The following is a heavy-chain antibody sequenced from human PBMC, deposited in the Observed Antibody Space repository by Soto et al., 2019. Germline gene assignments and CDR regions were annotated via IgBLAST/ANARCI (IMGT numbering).Heavy chain of an antibody. D-gene: IGHD2-2*01. CDR2: LWYDGTNE. Sequence: PGGSLRLSCVASGFSFSSYGMHWVRQAPGKGLAWVAVLWYDGTNETYADSVKGRFTISRDNSKSTLYLQMNSLRAGDTGVYYCARTECSSSTCPSDLVGATTMELWGQGTPVTVSS. CDR3: ARTECSSSTCPSDLVGATTMEL. CDR1: GFSFSSYG. J-gene: IGHJ4*02. V-gene: IGHV3-33*08.